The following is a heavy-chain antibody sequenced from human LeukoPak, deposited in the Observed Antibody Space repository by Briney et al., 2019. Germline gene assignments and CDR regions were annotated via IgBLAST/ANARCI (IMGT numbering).Heavy chain of an antibody. CDR1: GFTFSNAW. Sequence: PGGSLRLSCAASGFTFSNAWVSWVRQAPGKGLEWVGRIKSKTDGGTTEYAAPVKGRFTISRDDSKNTLYLQMNSLKTEDTAVYYCTTDPAEDGYNSVWGQGTLVTVSS. D-gene: IGHD5-24*01. J-gene: IGHJ4*02. CDR2: IKSKTDGGTT. V-gene: IGHV3-15*01. CDR3: TTDPAEDGYNSV.